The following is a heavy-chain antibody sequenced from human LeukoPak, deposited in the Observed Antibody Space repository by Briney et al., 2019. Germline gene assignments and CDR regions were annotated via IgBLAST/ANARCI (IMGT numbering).Heavy chain of an antibody. Sequence: VASVKVSCKASGYIFTFDGITWVRQAPGRGLEWMGCISPHNGQTLYAHEVQDRVIMTTDASTTTAYMELRSRRSDDTAVYYCAKTREHDLNDLWGQGTLVTVSS. J-gene: IGHJ5*02. CDR3: AKTREHDLNDL. V-gene: IGHV1-18*01. CDR2: ISPHNGQT. D-gene: IGHD1/OR15-1a*01. CDR1: GYIFTFDG.